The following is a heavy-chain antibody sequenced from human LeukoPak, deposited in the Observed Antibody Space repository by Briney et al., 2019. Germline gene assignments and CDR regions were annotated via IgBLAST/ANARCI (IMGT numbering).Heavy chain of an antibody. J-gene: IGHJ4*02. CDR2: ISGSGGDT. D-gene: IGHD3-22*01. Sequence: GGSLRLSCAASGFTFNSYAMSWDRQAPGKGLEWVSHISGSGGDTYYADSVKGRFTISRDNSKNTLYLQMNSLRAEDTAVYYCAKGGCTSGYCGFDYWGQGTLVTVSS. CDR1: GFTFNSYA. CDR3: AKGGCTSGYCGFDY. V-gene: IGHV3-23*01.